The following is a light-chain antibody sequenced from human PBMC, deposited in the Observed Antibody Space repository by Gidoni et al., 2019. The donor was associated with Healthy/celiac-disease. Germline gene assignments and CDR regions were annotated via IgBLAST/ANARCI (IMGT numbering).Light chain of an antibody. Sequence: EIVLTQSPGTLSLSPGERATRSCSASQSVSSSYLAWYQQKPGQAPRLLIYCASSSATGIPDRFSGSGSGTDFTLTISRLEPEDFAVYYCQQYGSSPLYTFGQGTKLEIK. CDR2: CAS. J-gene: IGKJ2*01. V-gene: IGKV3-20*01. CDR3: QQYGSSPLYT. CDR1: QSVSSSY.